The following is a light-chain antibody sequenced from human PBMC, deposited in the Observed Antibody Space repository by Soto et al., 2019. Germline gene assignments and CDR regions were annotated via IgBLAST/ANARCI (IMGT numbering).Light chain of an antibody. J-gene: IGKJ1*01. CDR1: QSVSSN. Sequence: EIVLTQSPGTLSLSPGERATLSCRASQSVSSNLAWYQQKPGQSPRLLIYGASTRATGIPARFSGSGSGTEFTLTINSLQSEDFAVYYCQQYKKWPRTFGHGTKVDIK. V-gene: IGKV3-15*01. CDR2: GAS. CDR3: QQYKKWPRT.